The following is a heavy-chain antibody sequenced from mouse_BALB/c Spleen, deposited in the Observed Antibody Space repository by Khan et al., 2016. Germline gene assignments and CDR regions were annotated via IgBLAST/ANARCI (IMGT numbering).Heavy chain of an antibody. CDR1: EYEFPSHD. J-gene: IGHJ3*01. D-gene: IGHD1-1*01. V-gene: IGHV5-2*01. CDR3: TRHYYGSSFWFAY. CDR2: INSAGNDT. Sequence: EVELVESGGGLVQPGESLKLSCESNEYEFPSHDMSWVRKTPEKRLELVAAINSAGNDTYYPDTMERRFIISRDNTKKTLYLQINSLRSENTALYYCTRHYYGSSFWFAYWGQGTLVIVSA.